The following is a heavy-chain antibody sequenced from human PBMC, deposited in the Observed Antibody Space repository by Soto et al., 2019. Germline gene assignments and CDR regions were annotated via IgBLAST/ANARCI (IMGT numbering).Heavy chain of an antibody. J-gene: IGHJ6*02. V-gene: IGHV3-33*01. Sequence: GGSLRLSCAASGFTFSSYGMHWVRQAPGKGLEWVAVIWYDGSNKYYADSVRGRFTISRDNSKNTLYLQTNSLRAEDTAVYYCARDAALNNYDILTGTSSYGMDVWGQGTTVTVSS. CDR3: ARDAALNNYDILTGTSSYGMDV. D-gene: IGHD3-9*01. CDR1: GFTFSSYG. CDR2: IWYDGSNK.